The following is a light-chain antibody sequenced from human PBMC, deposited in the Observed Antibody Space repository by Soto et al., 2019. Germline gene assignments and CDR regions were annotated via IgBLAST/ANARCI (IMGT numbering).Light chain of an antibody. CDR2: RAS. CDR3: HQSENWPQT. V-gene: IGKV3-15*01. Sequence: EIVMTQSPATLSVSPGERATLSCRASQSISSNLAWYQQKLGQAPTLLIYRASTRATGIPATFSGSGSATEFTLTITSLQSEDFALYYCHQSENWPQTFGQGTKADIK. J-gene: IGKJ1*01. CDR1: QSISSN.